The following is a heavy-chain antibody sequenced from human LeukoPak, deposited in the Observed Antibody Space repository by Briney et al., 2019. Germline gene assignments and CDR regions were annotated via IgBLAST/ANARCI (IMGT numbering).Heavy chain of an antibody. CDR1: GFTFSSYS. CDR3: ARDTLSDAFDI. CDR2: INSSSSYI. J-gene: IGHJ3*02. D-gene: IGHD2/OR15-2a*01. V-gene: IGHV3-21*01. Sequence: GGSLRLSCAASGFTFSSYSMNWVRQAPGKGLEWVSSINSSSSYIYYADSVKGRFTISRDNAKNSLYLQMNSLRAEDTAVYYCARDTLSDAFDIWGQGTMVTVSS.